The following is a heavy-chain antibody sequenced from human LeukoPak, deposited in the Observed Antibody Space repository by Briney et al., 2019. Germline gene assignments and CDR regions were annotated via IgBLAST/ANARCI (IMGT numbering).Heavy chain of an antibody. CDR1: GFIFSDYS. D-gene: IGHD2-2*01. CDR3: VRVATRGYDD. CDR2: ITGNGHNT. J-gene: IGHJ4*02. Sequence: GGSLRLSCVASGFIFSDYSMHWVRQAPGKGLDYVSAITGNGHNTYYARSVKGRFTISRDNSKNTLYLQMGSLRAEDMAVYYCVRVATRGYDDWGQGTLVTVSS. V-gene: IGHV3-64*01.